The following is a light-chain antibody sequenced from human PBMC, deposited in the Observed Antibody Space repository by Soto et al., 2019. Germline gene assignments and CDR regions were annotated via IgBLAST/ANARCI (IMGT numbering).Light chain of an antibody. CDR2: GNS. J-gene: IGLJ1*01. V-gene: IGLV1-40*01. CDR3: QSYDSSLFYV. Sequence: QSVLTQPLSVSGAPGQRVTISCTGSSSNIGAGYDVHWYQQLPGTAPKLLIYGNSNRPSGVPDRFSGSKSGTSASLAITGLQAEDEADYYCQSYDSSLFYVFGTGTKVTVL. CDR1: SSNIGAGYD.